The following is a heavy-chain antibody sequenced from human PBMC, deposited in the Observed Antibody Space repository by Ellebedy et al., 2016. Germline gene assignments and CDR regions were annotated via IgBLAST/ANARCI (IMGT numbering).Heavy chain of an antibody. CDR2: IWYDGSNK. D-gene: IGHD6-13*01. Sequence: GGSLRLSCAASGFTFSSYGMHWVRQAPGKGLEWVAVIWYDGSNKYYADSVKGRFTISRDNSKNPLYLQMNSLRAEDTAVYYCARSADDNSSSWYYYYYGMDVWGQGTTVTVSS. J-gene: IGHJ6*02. CDR3: ARSADDNSSSWYYYYYGMDV. CDR1: GFTFSSYG. V-gene: IGHV3-33*01.